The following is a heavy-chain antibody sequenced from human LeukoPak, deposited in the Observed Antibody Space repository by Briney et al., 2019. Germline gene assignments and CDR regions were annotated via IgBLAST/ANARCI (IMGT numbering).Heavy chain of an antibody. D-gene: IGHD3-22*01. CDR1: GFTFSSYE. J-gene: IGHJ4*02. CDR3: ARDQGSSGYYPTERFDY. CDR2: ISSSGSTI. Sequence: GGSLRLSCAASGFTFSSYEMNWVRQAPGKGLEWVSYISSSGSTIYYADSVKGRFTISRDNAKNSLYLQMNSLRAEDTAVYYCARDQGSSGYYPTERFDYWGQGTLVTVSS. V-gene: IGHV3-48*03.